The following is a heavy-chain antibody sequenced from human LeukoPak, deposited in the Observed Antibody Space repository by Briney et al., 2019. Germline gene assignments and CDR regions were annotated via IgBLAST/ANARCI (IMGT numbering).Heavy chain of an antibody. Sequence: PSETLSLTCTASGGSISSSSYYWGWIRQPPGKGLEWIGSIYYSGSTYYNPSLKSRVTISVDTSKNQFSLKLSSVTAADTAVYYCARHVGYYYYYMDVWGKGTTVTISS. J-gene: IGHJ6*03. V-gene: IGHV4-39*01. CDR2: IYYSGST. CDR3: ARHVGYYYYYMDV. D-gene: IGHD1-26*01. CDR1: GGSISSSSYY.